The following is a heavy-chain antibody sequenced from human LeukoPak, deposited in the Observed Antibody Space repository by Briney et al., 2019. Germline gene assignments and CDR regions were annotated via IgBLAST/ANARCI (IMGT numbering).Heavy chain of an antibody. D-gene: IGHD6-6*01. V-gene: IGHV4-34*01. CDR2: INHSGST. Sequence: PSETLSLTCAVYGGSFSGYYWSWIRQPPGKGLEWIGEINHSGSTDYNPSLKSRVTISVDTSKNQFSLKLSSVTAADTAVYYCARVSRTSIAARPVYFQHWGQGTLVTVSS. CDR1: GGSFSGYY. CDR3: ARVSRTSIAARPVYFQH. J-gene: IGHJ1*01.